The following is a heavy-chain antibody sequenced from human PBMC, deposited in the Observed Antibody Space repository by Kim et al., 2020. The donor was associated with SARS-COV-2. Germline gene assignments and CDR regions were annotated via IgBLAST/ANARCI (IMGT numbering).Heavy chain of an antibody. J-gene: IGHJ4*02. D-gene: IGHD6-19*01. V-gene: IGHV1-69*13. Sequence: SVKVSCKASGGTFSSYAISWVRQAPGQGLEWMGGIIPIFGTANYAQKFQGRVTITADESTSTAYMELSSLRSEYTAVYYCARDSSSSGWPLPLDYWGQGTLVTVSS. CDR1: GGTFSSYA. CDR3: ARDSSSSGWPLPLDY. CDR2: IIPIFGTA.